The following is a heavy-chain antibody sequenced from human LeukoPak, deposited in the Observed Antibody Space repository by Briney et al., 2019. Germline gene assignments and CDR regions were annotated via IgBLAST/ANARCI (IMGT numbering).Heavy chain of an antibody. CDR3: ARGIVITTAVFDY. D-gene: IGHD4/OR15-4a*01. J-gene: IGHJ4*02. CDR1: GDSVSSDSVS. V-gene: IGHV6-1*01. Sequence: SQTLSLTCAISGDSVSSDSVSWDWIRHSPSRGLDWLGMTSFRSKRCNQYGLSVKSRITIKPDTSRHQFSLHLNSVTPDDTAVYYCARGIVITTAVFDYWGQRTLVTVSS. CDR2: TSFRSKRCN.